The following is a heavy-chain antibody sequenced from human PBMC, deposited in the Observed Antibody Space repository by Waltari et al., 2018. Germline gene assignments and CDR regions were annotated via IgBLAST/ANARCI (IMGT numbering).Heavy chain of an antibody. V-gene: IGHV3-23*01. CDR3: AKGQGITMVQGVDY. D-gene: IGHD3-10*01. Sequence: EVQLLESGGGLVQPGGSLRLSCAASGFTFRSYAMSWVRQAPGKGLEWVSAISGSGGSTYYADSVKGRFTISRDNSKNTLYLQMNSLRAEDTAVYYCAKGQGITMVQGVDYWGQGTLVTVSS. CDR1: GFTFRSYA. J-gene: IGHJ4*02. CDR2: ISGSGGST.